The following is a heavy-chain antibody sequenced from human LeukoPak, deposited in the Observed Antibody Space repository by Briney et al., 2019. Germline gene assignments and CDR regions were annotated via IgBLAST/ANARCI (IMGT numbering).Heavy chain of an antibody. CDR2: ISGSGGST. Sequence: PGRSLRLSCAASGFTFSSYAMSWVRQAPGKGLEWVSGISGSGGSTYYADSVRGRFTISRDNSKNTLYLQMNTLRAEDTALYYCAKARYCSGGSCYNDYWGQGTLVTVSS. CDR3: AKARYCSGGSCYNDY. D-gene: IGHD2-15*01. J-gene: IGHJ4*02. CDR1: GFTFSSYA. V-gene: IGHV3-23*01.